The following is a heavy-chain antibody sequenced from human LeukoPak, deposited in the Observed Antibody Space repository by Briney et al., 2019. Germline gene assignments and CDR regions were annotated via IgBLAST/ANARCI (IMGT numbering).Heavy chain of an antibody. J-gene: IGHJ6*03. CDR3: ARFGITGTTGWYYYYYYMDV. V-gene: IGHV3-7*01. D-gene: IGHD1-20*01. CDR1: GFTFSSYW. Sequence: ASLRLSCAASGFTFSSYWMSWVRQAPGKGLEWVANIKQDGSEKYYVDSVKGRFTISRDNAKNSLYLQMNSLRAEDTAVYYCARFGITGTTGWYYYYYYMDVWGKGTTVTVSS. CDR2: IKQDGSEK.